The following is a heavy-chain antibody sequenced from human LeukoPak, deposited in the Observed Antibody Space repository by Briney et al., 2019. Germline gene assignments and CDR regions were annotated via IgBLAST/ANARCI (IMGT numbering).Heavy chain of an antibody. CDR2: FDPEDGET. CDR1: GYTLTELS. D-gene: IGHD4-17*01. Sequence: ASVKVSYKVSGYTLTELSMHWVRQAPGKGLEWMGGFDPEDGETIYAQKFQGRVTMTEDTSTDTAYMELSSLRSEDTAVYYCATGRPFYGDYVHYYYGMDVWGQGTTVTVSS. CDR3: ATGRPFYGDYVHYYYGMDV. V-gene: IGHV1-24*01. J-gene: IGHJ6*02.